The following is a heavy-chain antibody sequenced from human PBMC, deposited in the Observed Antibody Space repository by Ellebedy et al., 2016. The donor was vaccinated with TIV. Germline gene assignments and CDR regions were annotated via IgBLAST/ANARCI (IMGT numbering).Heavy chain of an antibody. J-gene: IGHJ3*02. Sequence: ASVKVSCKASGYTFTSYAMHWVRQAPGQRLEWMGWINAGNGNTKYSQKFQGRVTITRDTSASTAYMELSSLRSEDTAVYYCAASSWHTKKGGAAFDIWGQGTMVTVSS. D-gene: IGHD6-13*01. CDR2: INAGNGNT. V-gene: IGHV1-3*01. CDR3: AASSWHTKKGGAAFDI. CDR1: GYTFTSYA.